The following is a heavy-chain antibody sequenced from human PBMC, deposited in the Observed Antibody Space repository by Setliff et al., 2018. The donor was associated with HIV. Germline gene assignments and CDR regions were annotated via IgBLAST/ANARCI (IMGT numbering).Heavy chain of an antibody. V-gene: IGHV1-69*05. CDR2: IIPIFGNT. Sequence: SVKVSCKASGGTFSSYAISWVRQAPGQGLEWMGGIIPIFGNTNYAQKFQGRVTMTTDTSASTGYMELRSLRSDDTAMYYCARDLTISRGAWYDAHDIWGRGTMVTVSS. CDR3: ARDLTISRGAWYDAHDI. CDR1: GGTFSSYA. J-gene: IGHJ3*02. D-gene: IGHD6-19*01.